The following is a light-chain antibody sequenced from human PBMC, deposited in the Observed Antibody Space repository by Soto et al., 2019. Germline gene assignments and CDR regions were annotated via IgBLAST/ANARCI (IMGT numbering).Light chain of an antibody. V-gene: IGKV1-5*01. CDR2: DAS. Sequence: DIQMTQSPSTLSASVGDRVTITCRASQSISSYLAWYQQKPGKAPKLLIYDASKLESGVPSRFSGSGSGTEFTLAIASLQPDDFATYYCQQYNTYSSTFGQGTKLEIK. J-gene: IGKJ2*01. CDR1: QSISSY. CDR3: QQYNTYSST.